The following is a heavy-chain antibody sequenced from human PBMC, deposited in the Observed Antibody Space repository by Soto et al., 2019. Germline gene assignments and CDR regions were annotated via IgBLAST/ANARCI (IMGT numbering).Heavy chain of an antibody. V-gene: IGHV4-59*08. CDR1: GGSISSYY. Sequence: SETLSLTCTVSGGSISSYYWSWIRQPPGKGLEWIGYIYYSGSTNYNPSLRSRVTISIDTSKNQFSLKLSSVTAADTAVYYCARHETLHGXYDFWGQGTLVTVSS. CDR3: ARHETLHGXYDF. D-gene: IGHD5-12*01. J-gene: IGHJ4*02. CDR2: IYYSGST.